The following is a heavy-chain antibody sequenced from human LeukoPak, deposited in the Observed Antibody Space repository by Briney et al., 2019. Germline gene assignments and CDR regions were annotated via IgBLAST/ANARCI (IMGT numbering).Heavy chain of an antibody. CDR1: GFTFSNAW. CDR2: IKQDGSEE. CDR3: ARAPREWLLGYYFDY. D-gene: IGHD3-3*01. V-gene: IGHV3-7*01. Sequence: PGGSLRLSCAASGFTFSNAWMSWVRQAPGKGLEWVANIKQDGSEEYYVDSVKGRFTISRDNAKNSLYLQMNSLRAEDTAVYYCARAPREWLLGYYFDYWGQGTLVTVSS. J-gene: IGHJ4*02.